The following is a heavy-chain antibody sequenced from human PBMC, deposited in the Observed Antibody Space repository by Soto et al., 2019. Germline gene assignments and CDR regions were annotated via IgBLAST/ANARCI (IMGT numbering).Heavy chain of an antibody. V-gene: IGHV1-69*05. D-gene: IGHD5-12*01. Sequence: QVQLVQSGAEVKKPGSSVKVSCKASGGTFSNYAISWVRQAPGQGLEWMGGIMPIFRTPDYAQKFQGRVTXTXDXXTSTAYMELSSLRSDDTGVYYCARDKDRLQLGGNYYYIMDVWGQGTTVTVSS. CDR1: GGTFSNYA. J-gene: IGHJ6*02. CDR2: IMPIFRTP. CDR3: ARDKDRLQLGGNYYYIMDV.